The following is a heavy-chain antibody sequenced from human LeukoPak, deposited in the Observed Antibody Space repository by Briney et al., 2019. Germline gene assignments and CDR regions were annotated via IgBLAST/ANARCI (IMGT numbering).Heavy chain of an antibody. J-gene: IGHJ5*02. CDR1: GITFRSYG. D-gene: IGHD4-17*01. Sequence: GGSLRLSCAASGITFRSYGMHWVRQAPGKGLEWVAVITYDGSHKYYADSVKGRFSISRDNSKNTLYLQMNSLRADDTAVYYCAKGARGDTVTSIVGLNWFDPWGQGTLVTVSS. CDR3: AKGARGDTVTSIVGLNWFDP. CDR2: ITYDGSHK. V-gene: IGHV3-30*18.